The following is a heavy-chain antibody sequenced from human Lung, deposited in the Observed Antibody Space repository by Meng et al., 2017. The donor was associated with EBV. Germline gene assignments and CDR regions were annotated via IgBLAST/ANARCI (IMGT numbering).Heavy chain of an antibody. CDR1: GGSISSSY. J-gene: IGHJ4*02. V-gene: IGHV4-4*07. CDR2: IYTSGST. CDR3: ARDPGLGYSGYDGILGY. Sequence: QVRRTRSCQGLAKPSGILSLTCTSSGGSISSSYWSWIRQPAGKGLEWIGRIYTSGSTNYNPSLKSRVTMSVDTSKNQFSLKLSSVTAADTAVYYCARDPGLGYSGYDGILGYWGQGTLVTVSS. D-gene: IGHD5-12*01.